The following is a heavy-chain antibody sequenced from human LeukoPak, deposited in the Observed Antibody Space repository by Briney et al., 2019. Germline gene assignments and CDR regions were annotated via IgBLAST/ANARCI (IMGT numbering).Heavy chain of an antibody. V-gene: IGHV3-7*01. Sequence: GGSLGLSCAASGFTFSDYWISWVRQTPGKGLEWVANIKQDGSEKYYVDSVKGRFTISRDNAKNSVYLQMNSLRAEDTAVYYCARDPAWDLDYWGQGTLVTVPS. CDR1: GFTFSDYW. J-gene: IGHJ4*02. D-gene: IGHD1-26*01. CDR3: ARDPAWDLDY. CDR2: IKQDGSEK.